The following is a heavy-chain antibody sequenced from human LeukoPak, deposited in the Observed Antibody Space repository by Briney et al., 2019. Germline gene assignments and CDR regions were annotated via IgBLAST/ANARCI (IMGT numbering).Heavy chain of an antibody. Sequence: GESLKISCKGSGYSFTSYWIGWVRQMPGKGLEWMGIIYPGDSDTRYSPSFQGQVTISADKSISTAYLQWSSLKASDTAMYYCARVDDCSSTSCYRRLGYGMDVWGQGTTVTVSS. CDR3: ARVDDCSSTSCYRRLGYGMDV. J-gene: IGHJ6*02. D-gene: IGHD2-2*01. CDR2: IYPGDSDT. V-gene: IGHV5-51*01. CDR1: GYSFTSYW.